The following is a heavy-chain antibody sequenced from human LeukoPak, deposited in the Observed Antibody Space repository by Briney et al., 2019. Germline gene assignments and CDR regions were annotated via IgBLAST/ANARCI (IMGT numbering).Heavy chain of an antibody. Sequence: GGSLRLSCAASGFTFTTYWMHWVRQAPGKGLVWVSHINSDGSITSYADSVKGRFTISRDNAKNSLYLQMNSLRAEDTAVYYCARGFGRPWGQGTLVTVSS. CDR3: ARGFGRP. D-gene: IGHD3-10*01. CDR1: GFTFTTYW. V-gene: IGHV3-74*01. CDR2: INSDGSIT. J-gene: IGHJ5*02.